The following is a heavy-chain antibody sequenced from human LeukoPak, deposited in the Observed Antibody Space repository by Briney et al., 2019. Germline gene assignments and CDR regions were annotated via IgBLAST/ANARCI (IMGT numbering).Heavy chain of an antibody. CDR3: ARHREVVVIPTIYFDY. D-gene: IGHD3-22*01. CDR2: IYYSGST. Sequence: SETLSLTCTVSGGSISNYYWSWIRQPPGKGLEWIGYIYYSGSTNYNPSLKSRVTISVDTSKNQFSLKLSSVTAADTAVYYCARHREVVVIPTIYFDYWSQGTLVTVSS. CDR1: GGSISNYY. J-gene: IGHJ4*02. V-gene: IGHV4-59*08.